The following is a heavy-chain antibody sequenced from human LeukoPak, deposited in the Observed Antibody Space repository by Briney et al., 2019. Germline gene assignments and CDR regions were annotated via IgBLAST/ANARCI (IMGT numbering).Heavy chain of an antibody. Sequence: PSETLSLTCTVSGGSISSYYWSWIRQPAGKGLEWIGRIYTSGSTNYNPSLKSRVTMSVDTSKNQFSLKLSSVTAADTAVYYCARDQYYYDSSGYCPFDYWGQGTLVTVSS. CDR3: ARDQYYYDSSGYCPFDY. J-gene: IGHJ4*02. V-gene: IGHV4-4*07. CDR1: GGSISSYY. D-gene: IGHD3-22*01. CDR2: IYTSGST.